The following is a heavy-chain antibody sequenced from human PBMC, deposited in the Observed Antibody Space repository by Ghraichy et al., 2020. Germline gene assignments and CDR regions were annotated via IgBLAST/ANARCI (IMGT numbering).Heavy chain of an antibody. J-gene: IGHJ4*02. CDR2: INSDGSST. Sequence: GGSLRLSCAAPGFTFSSYWMHWVRQAPGKGLVWVSRINSDGSSTNYADSVKGRFTISRDNAKNTLYLQMNSLRVEDTAEYYCASLPGWWGQGTLVTVSS. CDR1: GFTFSSYW. V-gene: IGHV3-74*01. CDR3: ASLPGW.